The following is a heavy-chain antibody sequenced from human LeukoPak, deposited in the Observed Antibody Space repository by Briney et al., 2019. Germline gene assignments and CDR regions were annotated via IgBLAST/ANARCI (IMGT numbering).Heavy chain of an antibody. CDR3: ARAGRADGDYHYFEY. Sequence: GGSLRLSCAASGVIFNNFAFHWVRQAPGKGLEWVAAISYDGSNKYYADSVRGRLTISRDNTKNTLYLQMNSLRAEDTAVYYCARAGRADGDYHYFEYWGQGTLVTVSS. D-gene: IGHD4-17*01. J-gene: IGHJ4*02. CDR2: ISYDGSNK. V-gene: IGHV3-30-3*01. CDR1: GVIFNNFA.